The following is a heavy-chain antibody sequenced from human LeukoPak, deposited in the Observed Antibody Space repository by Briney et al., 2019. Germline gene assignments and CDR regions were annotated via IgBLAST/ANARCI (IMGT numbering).Heavy chain of an antibody. CDR2: IAPKNGNT. CDR1: GYSFTTYG. Sequence: GASVKVSCKASGYSFTTYGINWVRQAPGQGLEWLGWIAPKNGNTNYLQKFQAGLTLTADTSTSTVYMELRSLTFDDSAMYYCARDASAYNWGQGTLVTVS. CDR3: ARDASAYN. D-gene: IGHD4-11*01. J-gene: IGHJ4*02. V-gene: IGHV1-18*01.